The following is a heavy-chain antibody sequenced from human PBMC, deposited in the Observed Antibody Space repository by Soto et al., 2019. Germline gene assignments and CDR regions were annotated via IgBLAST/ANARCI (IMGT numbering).Heavy chain of an antibody. CDR3: AHLRGYSGYGGY. V-gene: IGHV1-69*02. D-gene: IGHD5-12*01. Sequence: QVQLVQSGAEVKKPGSSVKVSCKASGGTFSSYTISWVRQAPGQGLEWVGRIIPILGIANYAQKFQGRVTITADKSTSTAYMELSSLRSEDTAVYYCAHLRGYSGYGGYWGQGTLVTVSS. J-gene: IGHJ4*02. CDR2: IIPILGIA. CDR1: GGTFSSYT.